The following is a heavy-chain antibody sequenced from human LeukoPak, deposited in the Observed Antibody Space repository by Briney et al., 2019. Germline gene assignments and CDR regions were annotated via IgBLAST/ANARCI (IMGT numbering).Heavy chain of an antibody. D-gene: IGHD3/OR15-3a*01. CDR1: GFTFSSYG. V-gene: IGHV3-30*02. CDR3: ARDSGFSGTQRGEY. Sequence: PGGSLRLSCGVSGFTFSSYGMHWVRQAPGKGLEWVAYIRYDGSNRHYADSVKGRFTISRDNSKNTLYLQMNSLRVEDTAVYYCARDSGFSGTQRGEYWGQGTLVTVSS. CDR2: IRYDGSNR. J-gene: IGHJ4*02.